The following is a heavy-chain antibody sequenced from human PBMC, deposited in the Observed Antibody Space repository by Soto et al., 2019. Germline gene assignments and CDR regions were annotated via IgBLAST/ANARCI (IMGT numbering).Heavy chain of an antibody. CDR1: GFTFSNYW. Sequence: VQPVESGGGLVQPGGSLRLSCAGSGFTFSNYWMHWVRQAPGKGLEWVSRIDHDGPTDYADSVRGRFTISRDNAENTLYLQMNSLRPEDTAVYYCVRDSHGDYWGQGTLVTVSS. CDR3: VRDSHGDY. J-gene: IGHJ4*02. V-gene: IGHV3-74*01. CDR2: IDHDGPT.